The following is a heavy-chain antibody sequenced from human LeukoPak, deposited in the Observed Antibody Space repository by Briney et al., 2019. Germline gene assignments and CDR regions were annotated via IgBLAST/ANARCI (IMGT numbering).Heavy chain of an antibody. J-gene: IGHJ4*02. Sequence: SETLSLTCGVSGDSLGYYFRSWIRQPPGKGLEWIGDIFYTGTTNYNPSLKSRVTMSVDTSKTQFSLRLSSVTAADTAVYYCARGEFGTGIFEYWGQGALVTVSS. D-gene: IGHD1-1*01. CDR1: GDSLGYYF. V-gene: IGHV4-59*01. CDR2: IFYTGTT. CDR3: ARGEFGTGIFEY.